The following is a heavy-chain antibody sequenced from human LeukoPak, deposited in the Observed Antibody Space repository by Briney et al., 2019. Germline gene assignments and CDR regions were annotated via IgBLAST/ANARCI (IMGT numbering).Heavy chain of an antibody. J-gene: IGHJ6*04. CDR3: ASEPYDFWSGYFLSPSI. D-gene: IGHD3-3*01. V-gene: IGHV4-61*02. CDR2: IYTSGST. Sequence: SETLSLTCTVSGGSISSGSYYWSWIRQPAGKGLEWIGRIYTSGSTNYNPSLKSRVTISVDTSKNQFSLKLSSVTAADTAGYYCASEPYDFWSGYFLSPSIWGKGTTVTVSS. CDR1: GGSISSGSYY.